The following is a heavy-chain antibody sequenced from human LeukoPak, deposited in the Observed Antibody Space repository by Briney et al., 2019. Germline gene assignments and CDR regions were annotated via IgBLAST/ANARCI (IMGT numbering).Heavy chain of an antibody. J-gene: IGHJ4*02. CDR1: GYTFTGYY. V-gene: IGHV1-2*02. CDR2: INPNSGGT. CDR3: ARGGYYYDSSGYPSY. D-gene: IGHD3-22*01. Sequence: ASVKVSCKASGYTFTGYYMHWVRQAPGQGLEWMGWINPNSGGTNYAQKFQGRVTMTRDTSISTAYMELSRLRSDDTAVYYCARGGYYYDSSGYPSYWGQGTLVTVSS.